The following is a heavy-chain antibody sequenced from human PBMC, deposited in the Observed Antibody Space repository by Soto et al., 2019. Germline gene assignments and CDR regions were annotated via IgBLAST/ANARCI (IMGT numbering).Heavy chain of an antibody. CDR3: ARQPSAMDSYYFDY. J-gene: IGHJ4*02. CDR1: GGSISSSSYY. D-gene: IGHD5-18*01. Sequence: SETLSLTCTVSGGSISSSSYYWGWIRQPPGKGLEWIGSIYYSGSTYYNPSLKSRVTISVDTSKNQFSLKLSSVTAADTAVYYCARQPSAMDSYYFDYWGQGTLVTVSS. CDR2: IYYSGST. V-gene: IGHV4-39*01.